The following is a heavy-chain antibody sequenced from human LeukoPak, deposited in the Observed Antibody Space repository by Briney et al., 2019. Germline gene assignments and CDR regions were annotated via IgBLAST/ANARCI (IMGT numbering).Heavy chain of an antibody. J-gene: IGHJ4*02. V-gene: IGHV4-4*02. Sequence: PSETLSLTCAVSGVSISSSNWWNWVRQPPGKGLEWIGEINHSGSTNYNPSLKSRVIISVDTSKNQFSLKLSSVTAADTAVYYCTLAYGSGSYYKDWGQGTLVTVSS. CDR2: INHSGST. CDR3: TLAYGSGSYYKD. CDR1: GVSISSSNW. D-gene: IGHD3-10*01.